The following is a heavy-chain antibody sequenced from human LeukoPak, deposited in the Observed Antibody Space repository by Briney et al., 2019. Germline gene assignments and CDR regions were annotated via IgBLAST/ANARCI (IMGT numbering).Heavy chain of an antibody. CDR1: GFTFSSYG. D-gene: IGHD1-26*01. V-gene: IGHV3-33*06. CDR3: AKPTRGSGSFLIDF. CDR2: IWNDGSDK. J-gene: IGHJ4*02. Sequence: GGSLRLSCSASGFTFSSYGMHWARQAPGKGLEWVAVIWNDGSDKYYADSVKGRFTISRDNSKNTLYLQMNSLRAEDTAVYYCAKPTRGSGSFLIDFWGQGTLVTVSS.